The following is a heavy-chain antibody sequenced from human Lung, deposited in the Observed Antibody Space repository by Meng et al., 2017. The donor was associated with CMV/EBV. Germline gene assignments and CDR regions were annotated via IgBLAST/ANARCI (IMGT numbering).Heavy chain of an antibody. Sequence: GESLKISCAASGFTFSSYVMHWVRQAPGKGLEWVAVIWYDGSNKYYADSVKGRFTISRDNSKNTLYMQMNSLRAEDTAVYYCAKDVAAPTQPYYYYYGMDVWXQGTXVTVSS. CDR1: GFTFSSYV. CDR2: IWYDGSNK. CDR3: AKDVAAPTQPYYYYYGMDV. J-gene: IGHJ6*02. V-gene: IGHV3-33*06. D-gene: IGHD6-6*01.